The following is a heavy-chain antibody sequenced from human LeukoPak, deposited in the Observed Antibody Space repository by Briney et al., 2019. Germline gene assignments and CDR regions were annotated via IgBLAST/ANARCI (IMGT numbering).Heavy chain of an antibody. D-gene: IGHD2-15*01. V-gene: IGHV3-74*01. CDR1: GLTLSNYW. CDR3: ARPYWSGCGCYFPPDH. J-gene: IGHJ5*02. Sequence: PGGSLRLSCAASGLTLSNYWTHWVRQAPGKGLEWVSHISSDGSITTYADSVKGRFTVSRDNSKNTVYLQMNSLRVEDTAVYFCARPYWSGCGCYFPPDHWGQGTLVTVSS. CDR2: ISSDGSIT.